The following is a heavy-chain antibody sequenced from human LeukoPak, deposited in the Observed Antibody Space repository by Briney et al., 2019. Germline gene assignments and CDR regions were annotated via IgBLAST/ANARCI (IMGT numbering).Heavy chain of an antibody. D-gene: IGHD3-16*02. CDR3: ARGTAGYHSSYFDY. CDR2: INSDGSAT. CDR1: GFTFGSPW. V-gene: IGHV3-74*01. Sequence: GGSLRLSCAASGFTFGSPWMHWVRQAPGKGLVWVSRINSDGSATAYADSVKGRFTISRDNAENTLYLQMNSLRAEDTAVYYCARGTAGYHSSYFDYWGQGTLVTVSS. J-gene: IGHJ4*02.